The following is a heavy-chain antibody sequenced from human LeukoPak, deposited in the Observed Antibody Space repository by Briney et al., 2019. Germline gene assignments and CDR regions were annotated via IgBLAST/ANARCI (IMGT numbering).Heavy chain of an antibody. CDR2: IYPGDSDT. CDR3: ARLPRAYYYGSGSFYYDY. V-gene: IGHV5-51*01. D-gene: IGHD3-10*01. J-gene: IGHJ4*02. CDR1: EYSFTSYW. Sequence: GESLKISCKGSEYSFTSYWIGWVRQMPGKRLEWMGIIYPGDSDTRYSPSFQGQVTISADKSISTAYLQWSSLKASDTAMYYCARLPRAYYYGSGSFYYDYWGQGTLVTVSS.